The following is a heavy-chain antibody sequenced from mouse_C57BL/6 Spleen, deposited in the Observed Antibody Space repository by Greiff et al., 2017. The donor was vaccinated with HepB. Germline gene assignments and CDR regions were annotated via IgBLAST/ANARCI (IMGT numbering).Heavy chain of an antibody. V-gene: IGHV1-82*01. J-gene: IGHJ2*01. D-gene: IGHD1-1*01. CDR1: GYAFSSSW. CDR2: IYPGDGDT. Sequence: VQLQQSGPELVKPGASVKISCKASGYAFSSSWMNWVKQRPGKGLEWIGRIYPGDGDTNYNGKCKGKATLTADKSSSTAYMQLSSLTSEDSAVYFCARSTTVDDYWGQGTTLTVSS. CDR3: ARSTTVDDY.